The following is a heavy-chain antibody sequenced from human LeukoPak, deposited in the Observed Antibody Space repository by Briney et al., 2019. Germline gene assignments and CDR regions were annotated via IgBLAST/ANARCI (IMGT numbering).Heavy chain of an antibody. J-gene: IGHJ1*01. D-gene: IGHD3-22*01. V-gene: IGHV3-74*01. CDR3: ARAPSEIGGYYPEYFRH. Sequence: PGGSLRLSCAASGFTFSSYWMHWVRQAPGKGLVWVSRIKSDGNTNYTHSVKGRFTISRDNSKNTLSLQMNSLSAEDTGVYYCARAPSEIGGYYPEYFRHWGQGTLVTVSS. CDR2: IKSDGNT. CDR1: GFTFSSYW.